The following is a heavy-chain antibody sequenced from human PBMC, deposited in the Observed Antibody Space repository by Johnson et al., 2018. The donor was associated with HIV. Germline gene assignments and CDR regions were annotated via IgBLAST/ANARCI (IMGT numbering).Heavy chain of an antibody. Sequence: VQLVESGGGLVQPGGSLRLSCAASGFTFSSYWMSWVRQAPGKGLEWVANIKQDGSEKYYVDSVKGRFTISRDNAKNSLYLQINSLRAEDTAVYYCARDRSTPQPYYYDSSGYRGYSAFDIWGQGTMVTVSS. D-gene: IGHD3-22*01. V-gene: IGHV3-7*01. CDR2: IKQDGSEK. CDR1: GFTFSSYW. J-gene: IGHJ3*02. CDR3: ARDRSTPQPYYYDSSGYRGYSAFDI.